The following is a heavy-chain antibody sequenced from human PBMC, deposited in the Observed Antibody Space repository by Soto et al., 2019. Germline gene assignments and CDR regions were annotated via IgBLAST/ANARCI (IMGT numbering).Heavy chain of an antibody. J-gene: IGHJ4*02. V-gene: IGHV3-74*01. CDR2: IKSDGSGT. CDR1: GFTFSSYG. CDR3: ARGDGEDYDGNGFLGRH. D-gene: IGHD3-22*01. Sequence: EVQLVESGGGLVQPGGSLRLSCAASGFTFSSYGMHWVRQAPGKGLVWVSRIKSDGSGTYYADSVKGRRNISRDNAKNKLHLQKSSLRAEDTAVDYGARGDGEDYDGNGFLGRHWGQGTLVTVSS.